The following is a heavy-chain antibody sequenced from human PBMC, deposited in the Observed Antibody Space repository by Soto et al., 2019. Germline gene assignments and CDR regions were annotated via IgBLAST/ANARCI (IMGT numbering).Heavy chain of an antibody. CDR1: GYTFTNYD. Sequence: ASVKVSCKASGYTFTNYDVHWVRQATGQGLEWMGWINPNSKNIGYAEKFQGRLTMTRDTSISTDYMELSSLRSEDTAMYYCARGAGSSRDGFDIWRQGTMVTVSS. CDR3: ARGAGSSRDGFDI. V-gene: IGHV1-8*01. D-gene: IGHD1-26*01. CDR2: INPNSKNI. J-gene: IGHJ3*02.